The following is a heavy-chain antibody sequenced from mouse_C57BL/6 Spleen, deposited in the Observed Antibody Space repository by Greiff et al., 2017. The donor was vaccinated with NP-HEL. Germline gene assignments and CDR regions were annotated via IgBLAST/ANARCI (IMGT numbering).Heavy chain of an antibody. V-gene: IGHV1-82*01. CDR2: IYPGDGDT. J-gene: IGHJ3*01. Sequence: QVQLQQSGPELVKPGASVKISCKASGYAFSSSWMNWVKQRPGKGLEWIGRIYPGDGDTNYNGKFKGKATLTADKSSSTAYMQLSSLTSEDSAVYFCARFYYDYDGFAYWRQGTLVTVSA. CDR3: ARFYYDYDGFAY. CDR1: GYAFSSSW. D-gene: IGHD2-4*01.